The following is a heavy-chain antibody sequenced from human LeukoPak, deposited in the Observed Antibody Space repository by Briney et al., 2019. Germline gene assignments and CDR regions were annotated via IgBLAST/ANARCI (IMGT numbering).Heavy chain of an antibody. CDR3: ARLWGEDY. V-gene: IGHV4-34*01. CDR1: GFTFSSYA. CDR2: INHSGST. Sequence: PGGSLRLSCAASGFTFSSYAMSWVRQPPGKGLEWIGEINHSGSTNYNPSLKSRVTISVDTSKNQFSLKLSSVTAADTAVYYCARLWGEDYWGQGTLVTVSS. D-gene: IGHD3-16*01. J-gene: IGHJ4*02.